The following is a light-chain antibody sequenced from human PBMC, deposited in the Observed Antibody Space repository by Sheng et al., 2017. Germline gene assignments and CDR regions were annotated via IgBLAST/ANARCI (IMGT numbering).Light chain of an antibody. CDR2: DVI. V-gene: IGLV2-14*03. J-gene: IGLJ1*01. CDR1: SSDIGRYNY. Sequence: QSALTQPASVSGSPGQSITISCTGTSSDIGRYNYVSWYQQHPGKAPKLMIYDVINRPSGVSNRFSGSKSGNTASLTISGLQAEDEADYYCSSYTTSSTLFGTGTKVTVL. CDR3: SSYTTSSTL.